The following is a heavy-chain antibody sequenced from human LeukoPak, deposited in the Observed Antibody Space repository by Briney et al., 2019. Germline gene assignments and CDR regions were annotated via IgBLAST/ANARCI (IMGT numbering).Heavy chain of an antibody. J-gene: IGHJ5*02. D-gene: IGHD2-2*01. V-gene: IGHV1-69*04. CDR3: ARDGVPAAMLGNWFDP. CDR1: GGTFSSYA. CDR2: IIPILGIA. Sequence: SVKVSCKASGGTFSSYAISWVRQAPGQGLEWMGRIIPILGIANYAQKFQGRVTITADKSTSTAYMELSSLRSEDTAVYYCARDGVPAAMLGNWFDPWGQGTLVTVSS.